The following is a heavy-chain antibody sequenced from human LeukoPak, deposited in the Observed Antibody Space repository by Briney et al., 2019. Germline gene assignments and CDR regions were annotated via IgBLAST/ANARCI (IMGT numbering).Heavy chain of an antibody. V-gene: IGHV4-4*02. Sequence: SETLSLTCAVSGGSISSCNWWSWVRPPPGKGLGWIGEIYHSGSTNYNPSLKSRVTISVDTSKNQSSLKLSSVTAADTAVYYCASQGGVGSYYYYYMDVWGKGTTVTVSS. CDR1: GGSISSCNW. CDR3: ASQGGVGSYYYYYMDV. CDR2: IYHSGST. D-gene: IGHD2-8*02. J-gene: IGHJ6*03.